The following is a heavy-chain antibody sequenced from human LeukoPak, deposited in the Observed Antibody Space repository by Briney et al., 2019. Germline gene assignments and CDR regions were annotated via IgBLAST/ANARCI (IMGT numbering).Heavy chain of an antibody. D-gene: IGHD3-3*01. V-gene: IGHV4-39*01. CDR3: ARHFHYDFWIGYYRQNRQNRDHFYYMDV. Sequence: PSETLSLTCTISGGSMRNENYDWGWIRQPPGKGLDWIGSIFYSRSADYNPSVQSRVTMSVETSNNQLSLKLSSVTAADTAVYYCARHFHYDFWIGYYRQNRQNRDHFYYMDVWGKGITVTVSS. J-gene: IGHJ6*03. CDR1: GGSMRNENYD. CDR2: IFYSRSA.